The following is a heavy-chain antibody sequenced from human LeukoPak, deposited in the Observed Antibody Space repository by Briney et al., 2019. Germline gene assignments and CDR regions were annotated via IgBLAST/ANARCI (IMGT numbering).Heavy chain of an antibody. V-gene: IGHV3-23*01. Sequence: PGGSLRLSCAASGFSFTTYWMSWVRQAPRKGLEWVSAISGSGGSTYYADSVKGRFTISRDNSKNTLYLQMNSLRAEDTAVYYCARVASTHYAGPFFDYWGQGTLVTVSS. CDR3: ARVASTHYAGPFFDY. J-gene: IGHJ4*02. CDR2: ISGSGGST. D-gene: IGHD3-16*01. CDR1: GFSFTTYW.